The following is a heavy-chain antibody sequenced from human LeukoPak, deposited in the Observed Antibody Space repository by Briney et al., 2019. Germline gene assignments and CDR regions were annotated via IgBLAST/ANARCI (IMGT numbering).Heavy chain of an antibody. Sequence: GSLRLSCAASGFTFSSYAMSWVRQVPGKGLGWVSGISASGDSTYYADSVKGRFTISRDNSKNTLYLQMNSLRAEDTALYYCAKMPVSYSSGWSTFDYWGQGNLVTVSS. CDR1: GFTFSSYA. J-gene: IGHJ4*02. D-gene: IGHD6-19*01. CDR3: AKMPVSYSSGWSTFDY. CDR2: ISASGDST. V-gene: IGHV3-23*01.